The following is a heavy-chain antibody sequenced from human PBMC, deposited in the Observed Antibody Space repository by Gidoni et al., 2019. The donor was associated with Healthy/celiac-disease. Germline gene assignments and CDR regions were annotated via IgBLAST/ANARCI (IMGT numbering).Heavy chain of an antibody. V-gene: IGHV3-15*01. CDR2: IKSKTDGGTT. J-gene: IGHJ4*02. D-gene: IGHD3-3*01. Sequence: EVQLVESGGGLVKPGGSLRLPCAASGFTFSNAGMSWVRQAPGKGLEWVGRIKSKTDGGTTDYAAPVKGRFTISRDDSKNTLYLQMNSLKTEDTAVYYCTTGYYDFWSGYYRGYYFDYWGQGTLVTVSS. CDR1: GFTFSNAG. CDR3: TTGYYDFWSGYYRGYYFDY.